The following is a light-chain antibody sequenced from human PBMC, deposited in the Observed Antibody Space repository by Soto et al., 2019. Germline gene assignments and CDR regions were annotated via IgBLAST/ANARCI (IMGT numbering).Light chain of an antibody. CDR2: EVS. CDR1: SSDAGGYNY. V-gene: IGLV2-8*01. Sequence: QSVLTQPPSASGSPGQSVTISCTGTSSDAGGYNYVSWYQQHPGKAPKLMIYEVSKRPSGVPDRFSGSKSGNTASLTVSELQAEDEADYYCSSYAGSNNFVFGTGTKVTVL. CDR3: SSYAGSNNFV. J-gene: IGLJ1*01.